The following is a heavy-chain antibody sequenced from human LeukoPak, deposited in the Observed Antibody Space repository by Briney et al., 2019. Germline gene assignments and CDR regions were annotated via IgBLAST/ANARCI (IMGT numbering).Heavy chain of an antibody. D-gene: IGHD2-21*01. CDR3: AGGLVIGIFDY. CDR2: LYSGGNT. V-gene: IGHV3-53*01. J-gene: IGHJ4*02. Sequence: GGSLRLSCAASGFTVSSNYMSWVRQAPGKGLEWVSVLYSGGNTYYADSVKGRFTTSRDNSKNMFYLQMNSLRAEDTAVYYCAGGLVIGIFDYWGQGTLVTVSS. CDR1: GFTVSSNY.